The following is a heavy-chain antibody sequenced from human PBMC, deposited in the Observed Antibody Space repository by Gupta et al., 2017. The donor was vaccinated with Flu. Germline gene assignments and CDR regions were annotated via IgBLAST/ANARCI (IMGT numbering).Heavy chain of an antibody. CDR2: IYYSGST. D-gene: IGHD3-22*01. Sequence: QLQLQESGPGLVKPSETLSLTCTVSGGSISSSSYYWGWIRQPPGKGLEWIGSIYYSGSTYYNPSLKSRVTIAVDTSKNQFSLKLSSVTAADTAVYYCARVVKVPLQAGGITMIVPPADYWGQGTLVTVSS. V-gene: IGHV4-39*01. J-gene: IGHJ4*02. CDR1: GGSISSSSYY. CDR3: ARVVKVPLQAGGITMIVPPADY.